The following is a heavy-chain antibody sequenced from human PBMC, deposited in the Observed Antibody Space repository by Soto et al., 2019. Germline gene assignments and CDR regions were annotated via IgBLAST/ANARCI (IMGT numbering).Heavy chain of an antibody. CDR2: IKQDGSEK. Sequence: EVQLVESGGGLVQPGGSLRLSCAASGFTFSSYWMSWVRQVPGKGLEWVANIKQDGSEKYYVDSVKGRFTISRDNAKNSLYLQMNSLRAEDTAVYYCAREIIAVAGKVDYWGQGTLVTVSS. CDR3: AREIIAVAGKVDY. D-gene: IGHD6-19*01. CDR1: GFTFSSYW. J-gene: IGHJ4*02. V-gene: IGHV3-7*03.